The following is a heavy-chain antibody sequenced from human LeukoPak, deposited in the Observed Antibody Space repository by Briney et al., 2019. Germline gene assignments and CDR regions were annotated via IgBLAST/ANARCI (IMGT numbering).Heavy chain of an antibody. Sequence: PSETLSLTCAVYGGSFSGYYWSWIRQPPGKGLEWIGEINHSGSTNYNPSLKSRVTISVDTSKNQFSLKLSSVTAADTAVYYCARARIAVAGRGKASDIWGQGTMVTVSS. CDR1: GGSFSGYY. CDR2: INHSGST. CDR3: ARARIAVAGRGKASDI. D-gene: IGHD6-19*01. J-gene: IGHJ3*02. V-gene: IGHV4-34*01.